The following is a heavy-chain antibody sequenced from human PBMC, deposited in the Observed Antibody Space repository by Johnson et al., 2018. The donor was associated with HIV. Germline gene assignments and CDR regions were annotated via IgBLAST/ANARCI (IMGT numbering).Heavy chain of an antibody. Sequence: QVQLVESGGGVVQPERSLRLSCVASRLTLSDSYMSWIRQAPGKGLEWVSYISGSGNAIYYADSVRGRFTISRDNAKNSLYLQMNSLRAEDTAVYYCATTRWSDTDPFDIWGQGTMVTVSS. CDR2: ISGSGNAI. CDR1: RLTLSDSY. CDR3: ATTRWSDTDPFDI. V-gene: IGHV3-11*04. J-gene: IGHJ3*02. D-gene: IGHD3-3*01.